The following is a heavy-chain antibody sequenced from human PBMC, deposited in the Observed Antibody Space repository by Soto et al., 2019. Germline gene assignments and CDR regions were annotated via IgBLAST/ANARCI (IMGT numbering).Heavy chain of an antibody. CDR1: GYSFTSYW. CDR2: IDPSDSYT. Sequence: PGESLKISCKGSGYSFTSYWISWVRQMPGKGLEWMGRIDPSDSYTNYSPSFQGHVTISADKSISTAYLQWSSLKASDTAMYYCARRIGTVTTTRTIGGYYYYYGMDVWGQGTTVTVSS. V-gene: IGHV5-10-1*01. J-gene: IGHJ6*02. D-gene: IGHD4-17*01. CDR3: ARRIGTVTTTRTIGGYYYYYGMDV.